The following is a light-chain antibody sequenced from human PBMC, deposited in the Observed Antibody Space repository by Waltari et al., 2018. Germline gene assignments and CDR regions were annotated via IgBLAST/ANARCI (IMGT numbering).Light chain of an antibody. CDR2: EVN. CDR1: SSDVAAYDF. CDR3: SSYAGSFSWV. Sequence: QSALTQPPSASGSPGQSVTIPCTGTSSDVAAYDFFSWYHQPPGKAPKLMIYEVNKRPSGVPDRFSGSKSGDTASLTVSGLQAEDEADYYCSSYAGSFSWVFGGGTKLTVL. J-gene: IGLJ3*02. V-gene: IGLV2-8*01.